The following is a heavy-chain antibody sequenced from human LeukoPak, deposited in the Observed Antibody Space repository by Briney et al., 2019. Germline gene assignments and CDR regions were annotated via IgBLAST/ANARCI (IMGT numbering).Heavy chain of an antibody. CDR1: GLTVGSNC. CDR3: TRDPIPYLVVAGKSDDY. CDR2: IYGDGST. J-gene: IGHJ4*02. D-gene: IGHD6-19*01. Sequence: GGSLRLSCAASGLTVGSNCMSWVRQAPGGGLEWVSSIYGDGSTHHADSVKGRFTISRDVSKNTLNLQMNSLRAEDTAVYYCTRDPIPYLVVAGKSDDYWGQGTLVTVSS. V-gene: IGHV3-53*01.